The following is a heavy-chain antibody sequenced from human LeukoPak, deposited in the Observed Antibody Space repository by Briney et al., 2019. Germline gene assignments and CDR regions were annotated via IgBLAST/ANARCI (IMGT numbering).Heavy chain of an antibody. Sequence: SETLSLTCTVSGGSISSYYWSWIRQPPGKGLEWIGYIYYSGSTNYNPSLKSRVTISVDTSKNQFSLKLSSVTAADTAVYYCARIGTLPHDAFDIWGQGTMVTVSS. J-gene: IGHJ3*02. CDR1: GGSISSYY. CDR2: IYYSGST. CDR3: ARIGTLPHDAFDI. V-gene: IGHV4-59*08. D-gene: IGHD1-14*01.